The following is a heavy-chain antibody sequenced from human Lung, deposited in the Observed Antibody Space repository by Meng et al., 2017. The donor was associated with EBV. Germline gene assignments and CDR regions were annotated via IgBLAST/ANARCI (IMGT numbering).Heavy chain of an antibody. CDR3: AREWCSGGSCYPDY. V-gene: IGHV4-30-4*01. Sequence: QVLLEESCPGLVKPSQTLSLTCTVSGGSISSGDYYWSWIRQPPGKGLEWIGYIYYSGSTYYNPSLKSRVTISVDTSKNQFSLKLSSVTAADTAVYYCAREWCSGGSCYPDYWGQGTLVTVSS. J-gene: IGHJ4*02. D-gene: IGHD2-15*01. CDR2: IYYSGST. CDR1: GGSISSGDYY.